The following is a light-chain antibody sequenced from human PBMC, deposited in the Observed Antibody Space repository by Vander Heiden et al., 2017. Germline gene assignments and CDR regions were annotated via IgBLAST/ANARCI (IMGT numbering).Light chain of an antibody. Sequence: QSVLSQPPSVSGAPGQSVTISCTWSSSDLGAGYHVNWYQQRPGAAPKVLIYGNTNRPSGVPARFSGSQSGTSASLAITGLQAEDEADYYCQSFDSYLTSPLFGGGTKLTVL. CDR1: SSDLGAGYH. V-gene: IGLV1-40*01. CDR2: GNT. J-gene: IGLJ2*01. CDR3: QSFDSYLTSPL.